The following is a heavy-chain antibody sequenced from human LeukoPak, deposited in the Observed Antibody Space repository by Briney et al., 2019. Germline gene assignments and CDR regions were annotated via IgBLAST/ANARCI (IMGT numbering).Heavy chain of an antibody. CDR1: GFTFSSYA. J-gene: IGHJ4*02. D-gene: IGHD3-22*01. V-gene: IGHV3-23*01. CDR2: ISGGGGST. Sequence: GGSLRLSCAASGFTFSSYAMSWVRQAPGKGLEWVSAISGGGGSTYYADSVKGRFTISRDNSKNTLYLQMNSLRAEDTAVYYCAKDYYDSSGYYYDPVFDYWGQGTLVTVSS. CDR3: AKDYYDSSGYYYDPVFDY.